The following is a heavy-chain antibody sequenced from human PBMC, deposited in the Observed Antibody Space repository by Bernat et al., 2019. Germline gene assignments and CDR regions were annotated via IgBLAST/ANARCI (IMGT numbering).Heavy chain of an antibody. CDR2: IKSKTNGETT. V-gene: IGHV3-15*07. D-gene: IGHD6-19*01. CDR3: TTGYTSGWYIGH. CDR1: GVIFNNAW. Sequence: VQLVESGGGLVKPGESLRLSCAASGVIFNNAWMNWVRQAPGKGLEWVGRIKSKTNGETTDYAAPVKGRFTISRDDSKNTVYLQMNSLETEDTAVYFCTTGYTSGWYIGHWGQGTLVTVSS. J-gene: IGHJ4*02.